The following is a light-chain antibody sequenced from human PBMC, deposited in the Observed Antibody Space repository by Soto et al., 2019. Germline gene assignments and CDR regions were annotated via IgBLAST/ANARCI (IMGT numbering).Light chain of an antibody. CDR2: DAS. V-gene: IGKV3-11*01. CDR3: QQRANWPLTT. CDR1: ETIRGL. Sequence: EIVLTQSPATLSLSPGERATLSCRASETIRGLLAWYQQRPGQPPRLLICDASNRATGIPARFSGSGSGTDFTLTIRSLEPEDFAIYYCQQRANWPLTTFGHGTRLEIK. J-gene: IGKJ5*01.